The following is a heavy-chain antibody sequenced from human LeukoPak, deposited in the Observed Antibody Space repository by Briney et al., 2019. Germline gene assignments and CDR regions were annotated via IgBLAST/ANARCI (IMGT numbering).Heavy chain of an antibody. D-gene: IGHD3-22*01. CDR2: ISTYSGNT. J-gene: IGHJ5*02. V-gene: IGHV1-18*01. Sequence: ASVKVSCKASGYSFTTYGINWVRQAPGQGLECMGWISTYSGNTNYAQKFQGRVTMTTDTSTSTAYMELRSLTSDDTAVYYCARGEGYDSSGYANWFDHWGQGTLVTVSS. CDR3: ARGEGYDSSGYANWFDH. CDR1: GYSFTTYG.